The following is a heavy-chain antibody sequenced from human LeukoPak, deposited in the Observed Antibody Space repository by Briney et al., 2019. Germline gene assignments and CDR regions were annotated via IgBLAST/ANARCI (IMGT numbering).Heavy chain of an antibody. J-gene: IGHJ4*02. V-gene: IGHV4-34*01. Sequence: SETLSPTCAVYGVSFSGYYWGWIRQPPGKGLECMGEINHSGSTNYNPCLNSRVTISVDTSKTQFSLKLSSVTAADTAVYYCARGGWLRRIFDYWGQGTLVTVSS. CDR2: INHSGST. CDR1: GVSFSGYY. CDR3: ARGGWLRRIFDY. D-gene: IGHD5-12*01.